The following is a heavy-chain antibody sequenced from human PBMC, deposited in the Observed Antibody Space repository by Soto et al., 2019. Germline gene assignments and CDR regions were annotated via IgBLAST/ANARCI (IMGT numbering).Heavy chain of an antibody. CDR2: IFSNDEK. D-gene: IGHD6-19*01. CDR3: PRVFIAVAGTAAYGMDV. CDR1: GFSLSNARMG. V-gene: IGHV2-26*01. J-gene: IGHJ6*02. Sequence: QVTLKESGPVLVKPTETLTLTCTVSGFSLSNARMGVSWIRQPPGKALEWLAHIFSNDEKSYSTSLKSRLTISKXXSXSXXVLTMTNMDPVDTATYYCPRVFIAVAGTAAYGMDVWGQGTTVTVSS.